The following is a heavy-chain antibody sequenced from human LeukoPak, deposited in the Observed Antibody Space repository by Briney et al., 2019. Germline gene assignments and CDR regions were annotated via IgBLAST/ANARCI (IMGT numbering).Heavy chain of an antibody. CDR1: GFTISSNA. Sequence: AESLSLSCAVSGFTISSNAKSWGRQAPGKGREGGLASSGSGGSTYYADSVKGRFTISTDKSKNTLYLQMSSLRAEDTAVYYCAKFLPTHVVVANYYFDYWGQGTLVTVSS. CDR2: SSGSGGST. J-gene: IGHJ4*02. V-gene: IGHV3-23*01. CDR3: AKFLPTHVVVANYYFDY. D-gene: IGHD2-21*01.